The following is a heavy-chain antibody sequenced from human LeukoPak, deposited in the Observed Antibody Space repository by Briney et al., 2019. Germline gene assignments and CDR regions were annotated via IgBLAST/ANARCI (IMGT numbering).Heavy chain of an antibody. CDR3: ARAPIVVAYYFDY. CDR2: ISSSSSYI. D-gene: IGHD2-2*01. Sequence: PGGSLRLSCAASGFTFSSYSMNWVRQAPGKGLEWVSSISSSSSYIYYADSVKGRFTISRDNAKNSLYLQMNSLRAEDTAVYYCARAPIVVAYYFDYRGQGTLVTVSS. J-gene: IGHJ4*02. CDR1: GFTFSSYS. V-gene: IGHV3-21*01.